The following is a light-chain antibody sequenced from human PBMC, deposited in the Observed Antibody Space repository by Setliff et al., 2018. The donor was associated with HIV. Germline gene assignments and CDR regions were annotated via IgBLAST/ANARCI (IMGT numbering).Light chain of an antibody. CDR2: DVS. Sequence: QSVLTQPASVSGSPGQSITISRTGTSSDVGDYNYVSWYQQHPGEAPKLMIYDVSKRPSGVSNRFSGSKSGNTASLTVSWLQAEDEADYYCSSYTSSSTYVFGTGTKVTVL. V-gene: IGLV2-14*01. CDR3: SSYTSSSTYV. J-gene: IGLJ1*01. CDR1: SSDVGDYNY.